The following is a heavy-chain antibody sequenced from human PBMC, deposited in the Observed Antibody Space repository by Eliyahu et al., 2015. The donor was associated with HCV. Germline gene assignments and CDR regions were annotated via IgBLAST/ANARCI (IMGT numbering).Heavy chain of an antibody. V-gene: IGHV3-23*01. Sequence: EVRLLESGGXLVHPGGSLRLSCAASGFTFSSYXXSXVRQAPGKGXGWVSAISGSAGSTYYADSVKGRFTISRDNSKNTLYLQMNSLRAEDTAIYYCAALWGYSDSSGYHGAFDIWGQGTMVTVSS. CDR3: AALWGYSDSSGYHGAFDI. D-gene: IGHD3-22*01. J-gene: IGHJ3*02. CDR2: ISGSAGST. CDR1: GFTFSSYX.